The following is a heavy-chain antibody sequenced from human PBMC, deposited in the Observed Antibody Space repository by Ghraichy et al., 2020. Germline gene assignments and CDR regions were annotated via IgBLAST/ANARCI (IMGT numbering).Heavy chain of an antibody. J-gene: IGHJ5*02. V-gene: IGHV4-31*03. Sequence: SETLSLTCTVSGGSISSGGYYWSWIRQHPGKGLEWIGYIYYSGSTYYNPSLKSRVTISVDTSKNQFSLKLSSVTAADTAVYYCARTGVSGFYCVDPWGQGSIASVSS. CDR1: GGSISSGGYY. D-gene: IGHD3-10*01. CDR3: ARTGVSGFYCVDP. CDR2: IYYSGST.